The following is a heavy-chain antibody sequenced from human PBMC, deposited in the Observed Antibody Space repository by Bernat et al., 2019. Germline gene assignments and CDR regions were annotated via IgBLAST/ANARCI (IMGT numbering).Heavy chain of an antibody. V-gene: IGHV3-30*18. D-gene: IGHD4-11*01. CDR3: AKEYGNDGWFDY. CDR1: GFTFSSYG. CDR2: ISYDGSNK. J-gene: IGHJ4*02. Sequence: QVQLVESVGGVVQPGRPLRLSCAASGFTFSSYGMHWVRQAPGKGLEWVAVISYDGSNKYYAESVKGRFTISRDNSKNPRYLQMNSLGAEDTAVYYCAKEYGNDGWFDYWGQGTLVTVSS.